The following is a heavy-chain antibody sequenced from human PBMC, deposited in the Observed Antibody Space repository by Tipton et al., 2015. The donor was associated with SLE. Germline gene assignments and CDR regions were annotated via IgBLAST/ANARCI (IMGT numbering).Heavy chain of an antibody. CDR1: GVTISSNF. Sequence: SLRLSCAASGVTISSNFMSWVRQAPGKGLEWVSVFFGADSTYYADSVKGRFIVSRDSSKNTLFLQMNSLRAEDTAVYYCARDGGYCSSTSCLNWFDPWGQGTLVTVSS. CDR3: ARDGGYCSSTSCLNWFDP. D-gene: IGHD2-2*01. J-gene: IGHJ5*02. CDR2: FFGADST. V-gene: IGHV3-66*01.